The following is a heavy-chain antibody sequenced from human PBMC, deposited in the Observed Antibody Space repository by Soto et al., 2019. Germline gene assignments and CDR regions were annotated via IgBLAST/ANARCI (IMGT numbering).Heavy chain of an antibody. D-gene: IGHD6-19*01. V-gene: IGHV1-69*01. CDR2: IIPLFGAG. CDR1: GDTFSSYA. Sequence: QVQLVQSGAEVKKPGSSVKVSCKASGDTFSSYAINWIRQAPGQGLEWMGGIIPLFGAGNYAQKFQGRVTITADESTSTGYMELSSLRSEDTAVYYCASPGTAVAGRSVFDYWGQGTPVTVSS. CDR3: ASPGTAVAGRSVFDY. J-gene: IGHJ4*02.